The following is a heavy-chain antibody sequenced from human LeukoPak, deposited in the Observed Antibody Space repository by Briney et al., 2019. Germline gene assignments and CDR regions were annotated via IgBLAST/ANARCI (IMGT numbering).Heavy chain of an antibody. D-gene: IGHD2-21*02. J-gene: IGHJ4*02. V-gene: IGHV1-24*01. CDR1: GYTLTELS. CDR3: ATLALLEQGYCGGDCYLDY. Sequence: GASVKVSCKVSGYTLTELSMHWLRQAPGKGLEWMGGFDPEDGETIYAQKFQGRVTMTEDTSTDTAYMELSSLRSEDTAVYYCATLALLEQGYCGGDCYLDYWGQGTLVTVSS. CDR2: FDPEDGET.